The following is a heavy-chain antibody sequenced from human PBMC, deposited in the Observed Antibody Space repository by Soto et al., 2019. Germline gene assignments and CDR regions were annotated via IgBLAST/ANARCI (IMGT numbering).Heavy chain of an antibody. CDR2: INHSGST. J-gene: IGHJ4*02. D-gene: IGHD3-10*01. CDR3: ARDKITPPLDY. V-gene: IGHV4-34*01. CDR1: GGSFSGYY. Sequence: SETLSLTCAVYGGSFSGYYWTWIRQPPGAGLEWIGEINHSGSTNYNPSLKSRVTISVDTSKNQFSLKLTSVTAADTAVYYCARDKITPPLDYWGQGTLVTVSS.